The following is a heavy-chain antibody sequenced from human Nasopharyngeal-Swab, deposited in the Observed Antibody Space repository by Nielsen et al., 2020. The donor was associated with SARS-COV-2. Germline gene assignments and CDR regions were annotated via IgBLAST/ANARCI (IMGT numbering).Heavy chain of an antibody. V-gene: IGHV3-7*01. D-gene: IGHD6-13*01. CDR2: IKQHVSEK. Sequence: GGSLRLSCPSSGFTFSTSSISWFRQSPGKVLGCLPNIKQHVSEKYYVDSVKGRFTISRDNAKNSLYLQMNSLRAEDTAVYYWARFTRTAAAKYDFDYWGQGSLVTVSS. J-gene: IGHJ4*02. CDR3: ARFTRTAAAKYDFDY. CDR1: GFTFSTSS.